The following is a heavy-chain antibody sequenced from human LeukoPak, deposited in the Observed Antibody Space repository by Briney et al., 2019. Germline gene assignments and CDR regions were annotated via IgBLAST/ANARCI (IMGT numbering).Heavy chain of an antibody. CDR2: INPNSGGT. J-gene: IGHJ4*02. V-gene: IGHV1-2*02. Sequence: ASVKVSCKASGYTFTGYYIHWVRQAPGQGREWMGWINPNSGGTNSAQKFQGRDTLTRDTTISTAYLELSSLRSDDTAVYYCARDLGSGWIIVDYWGQGTLVTVSS. CDR3: ARDLGSGWIIVDY. CDR1: GYTFTGYY. D-gene: IGHD6-19*01.